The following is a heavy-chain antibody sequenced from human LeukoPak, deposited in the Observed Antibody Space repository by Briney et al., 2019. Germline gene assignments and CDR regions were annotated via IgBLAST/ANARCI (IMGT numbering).Heavy chain of an antibody. CDR2: IRYDGSNK. CDR3: ANTWGEAGAPGYMDV. J-gene: IGHJ6*03. CDR1: GFTFSSYG. Sequence: PGGSLRLSCAASGFTFSSYGMHWVRQAPGKGLEWVAFIRYDGSNKYYADSVKGRFTISRDNSKNTLYLQMNSLRAEDTAVYYCANTWGEAGAPGYMDVWGKGTTVTVSS. D-gene: IGHD3-16*01. V-gene: IGHV3-30*02.